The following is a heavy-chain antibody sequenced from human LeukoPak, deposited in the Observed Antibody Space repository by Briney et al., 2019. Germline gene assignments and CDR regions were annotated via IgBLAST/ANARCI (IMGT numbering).Heavy chain of an antibody. CDR3: AREVRSPEVYYYYYMDV. CDR1: GYTFTSYY. J-gene: IGHJ6*03. D-gene: IGHD1-14*01. Sequence: ASVKVSCKASGYTFTSYYMHWVRQAPGQGLEWMGIINPSGGSTSYAQKFQGRVTMTRDTSTSTVYMELSSLRSEDTAVYYCAREVRSPEVYYYYYMDVWGKGTTVTVSS. V-gene: IGHV1-46*01. CDR2: INPSGGST.